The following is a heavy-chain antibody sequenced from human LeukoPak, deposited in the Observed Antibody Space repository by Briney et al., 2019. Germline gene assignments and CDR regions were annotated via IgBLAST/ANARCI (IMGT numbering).Heavy chain of an antibody. CDR3: AKVGRVSSGYRGNFDY. CDR2: ISASGGST. J-gene: IGHJ4*02. Sequence: PGGSLRLSCAASGFTFSSYAMSWVRRAPGKGLEWVSGISASGGSTYNADSVKDRFTISRDNSKNMLYLQMNSLRAEDTAIYYCAKVGRVSSGYRGNFDYWGQGTLVTVSS. V-gene: IGHV3-23*01. D-gene: IGHD3-22*01. CDR1: GFTFSSYA.